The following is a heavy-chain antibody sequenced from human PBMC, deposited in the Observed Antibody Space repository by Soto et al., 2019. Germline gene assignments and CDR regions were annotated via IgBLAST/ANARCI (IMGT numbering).Heavy chain of an antibody. Sequence: GASLKISCQCSGYTFSNFWIGWVHQLPGKGLEWMGIIYPGDHETRYSPSFHGKVTISADKSINTAYLQWNSLEASDTAFYFCARSPRSSPYFDYWGQGALVTVSS. V-gene: IGHV5-51*07. CDR1: GYTFSNFW. D-gene: IGHD6-13*01. CDR2: IYPGDHET. J-gene: IGHJ4*02. CDR3: ARSPRSSPYFDY.